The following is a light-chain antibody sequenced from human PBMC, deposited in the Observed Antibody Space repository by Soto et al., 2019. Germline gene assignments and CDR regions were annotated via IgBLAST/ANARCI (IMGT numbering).Light chain of an antibody. CDR3: SSYTSSSTLV. Sequence: QSALTQPASVSGSPGQSITISCTGTSSDVGVYNYDSWYQQHPGKAPKLMIYEVSNRPSGVSNRFSGSNSGNTASLTISGLHAEDVADYYCSSYTSSSTLVFGGGTKLTVL. V-gene: IGLV2-14*01. CDR1: SSDVGVYNY. CDR2: EVS. J-gene: IGLJ3*02.